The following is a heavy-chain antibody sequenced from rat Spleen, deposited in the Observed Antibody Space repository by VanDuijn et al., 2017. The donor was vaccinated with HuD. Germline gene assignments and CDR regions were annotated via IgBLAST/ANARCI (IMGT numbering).Heavy chain of an antibody. D-gene: IGHD1-9*01. CDR2: ISTGGGDT. CDR1: GFTFTNYG. Sequence: EVQLVESGGGLVQPGRSLKLSCAASGFTFTNYGMHWIRQAPAKGLEWVATISTGGGDTYYRDSVRGRFTISRNNAKNTLYLEMDSLRSEDTATYYCARRTYPYWYFDFWGPGTMVTVSS. V-gene: IGHV5S13*01. J-gene: IGHJ1*01. CDR3: ARRTYPYWYFDF.